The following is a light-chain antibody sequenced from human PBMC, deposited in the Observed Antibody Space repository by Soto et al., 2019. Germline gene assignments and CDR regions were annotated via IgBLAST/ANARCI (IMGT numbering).Light chain of an antibody. Sequence: DIQMTQSPSTLSASVGDRVTITCRASQSISSWLAWYQQKPGKAPKLLIYDASSLESGVPSRFSGSGSGTEFTLTISSLLPDDFATYYCQQYNSYSSLTFGQGTKVEIK. CDR3: QQYNSYSSLT. J-gene: IGKJ1*01. V-gene: IGKV1-5*01. CDR1: QSISSW. CDR2: DAS.